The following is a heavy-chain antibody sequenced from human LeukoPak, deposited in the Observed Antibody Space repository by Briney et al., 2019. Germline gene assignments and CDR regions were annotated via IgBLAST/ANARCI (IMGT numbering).Heavy chain of an antibody. CDR1: GYSFTSYW. D-gene: IGHD5-12*01. CDR2: IDPSDSYT. CDR3: ARHPIVATDYYYYGMDV. J-gene: IGHJ6*02. Sequence: GESPKISCKGSGYSFTSYWISWVRQMPGKGLEWMGRIDPSDSYTSYSPSFQGHVTISADKSISTAYLQWSSLKASDTAMYYCARHPIVATDYYYYGMDVWGQGTTVTVSS. V-gene: IGHV5-10-1*01.